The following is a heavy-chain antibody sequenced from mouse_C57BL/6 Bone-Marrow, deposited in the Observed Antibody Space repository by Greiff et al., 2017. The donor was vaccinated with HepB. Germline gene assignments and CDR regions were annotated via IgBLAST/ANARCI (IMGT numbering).Heavy chain of an antibody. CDR1: GFNIKDDY. CDR2: IDPENGDT. CDR3: TTSFISTDYFDY. J-gene: IGHJ2*01. Sequence: EVQLQQSGAELVRPGASVKLSCTASGFNIKDDYMHWVKQRPEQGLEWIGWIDPENGDTEYASKFQGKATITADTSSNTAYLQLSSLTSEDTAVYYCTTSFISTDYFDYWGQGTTLTVSA. D-gene: IGHD1-1*01. V-gene: IGHV14-4*01.